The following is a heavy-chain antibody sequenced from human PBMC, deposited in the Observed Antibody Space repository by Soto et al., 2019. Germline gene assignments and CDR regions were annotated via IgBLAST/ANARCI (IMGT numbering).Heavy chain of an antibody. D-gene: IGHD6-13*01. V-gene: IGHV1-69*06. CDR1: GGTFSRYA. CDR3: ARQVSSCYKDWFAP. Sequence: SVKVSSEASGGTFSRYAISWLRQAPGQGLEWMGGIISIFGTANYAQKFQGRVTITADKSTSTAYMELSSLRSEDTAVYYCARQVSSCYKDWFAPWGRGTLVGGSS. CDR2: IISIFGTA. J-gene: IGHJ5*02.